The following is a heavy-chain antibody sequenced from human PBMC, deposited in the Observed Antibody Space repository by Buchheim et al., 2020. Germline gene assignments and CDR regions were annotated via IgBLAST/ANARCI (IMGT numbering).Heavy chain of an antibody. CDR1: GGSMSSYY. CDR2: VFYSGST. J-gene: IGHJ3*02. CDR3: ARIDDAFDI. V-gene: IGHV4-59*08. Sequence: QVQLQESGPGLLKPSETPSLTCTVSGGSMSSYYWTWIRKPPGKGLEYIGYVFYSGSTNYNPSLKSRVTMSGDTSKSQFSLKLSSVTAADTAVYYCARIDDAFDIWGQGT.